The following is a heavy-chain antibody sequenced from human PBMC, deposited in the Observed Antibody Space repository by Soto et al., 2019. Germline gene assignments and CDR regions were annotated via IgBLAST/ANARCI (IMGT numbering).Heavy chain of an antibody. V-gene: IGHV1-69*12. J-gene: IGHJ4*02. CDR1: GGTFSSYA. D-gene: IGHD5-12*01. CDR3: ASSYDRGGGDY. CDR2: IIPIFGTA. Sequence: QVQLVQSGAEVKKPGSSVKVSCKASGGTFSSYAISWVRQAPGQGLEWMGGIIPIFGTANYAQKFQGRVTITADEPTSTASMDLGSLRSEDTAVYYCASSYDRGGGDYWGQGTLVTVSS.